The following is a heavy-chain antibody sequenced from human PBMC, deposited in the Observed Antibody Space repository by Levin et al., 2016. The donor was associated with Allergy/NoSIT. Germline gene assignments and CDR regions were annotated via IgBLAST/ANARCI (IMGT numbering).Heavy chain of an antibody. CDR3: ARVNRDFWSGYPDY. J-gene: IGHJ4*02. CDR2: ISAGNGNT. Sequence: WVRQAPGQGLEWMGWISAGNGNTKYSQKFQGRVTITRDTSASTAYMELSSLRSEDTAVYYCARVNRDFWSGYPDYWGQGTLVTVSS. D-gene: IGHD3-3*01. V-gene: IGHV1-3*01.